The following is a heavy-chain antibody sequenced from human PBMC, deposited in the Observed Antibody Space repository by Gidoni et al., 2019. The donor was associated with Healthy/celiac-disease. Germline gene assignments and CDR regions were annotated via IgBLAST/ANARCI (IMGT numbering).Heavy chain of an antibody. CDR1: GFTFSRSA. CDR3: AKLPRDVDTARRYSDY. D-gene: IGHD5-18*01. J-gene: IGHJ4*02. Sequence: EVQLLESGGGLVQPGGSLRLTCAASGFTFSRSAMSWVRQAPGKGLEWVSAISGSGGSTYYAASVKGRFTISRDNSKNTLYLQMNSLRAEDTAVYYCAKLPRDVDTARRYSDYWGQGTLVTVSS. CDR2: ISGSGGST. V-gene: IGHV3-23*01.